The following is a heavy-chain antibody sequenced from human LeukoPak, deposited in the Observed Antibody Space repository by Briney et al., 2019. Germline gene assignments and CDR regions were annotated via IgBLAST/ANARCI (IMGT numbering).Heavy chain of an antibody. J-gene: IGHJ3*02. CDR2: IYTSGST. CDR3: ARDTAMVSAFDI. V-gene: IGHV4-4*07. CDR1: GGSISSYY. Sequence: SETLSLTCTVSGGSISSYYWSWIRQPAGKGLERIGRIYTSGSTNYNPSLKSRVTMSVDTSKNQFSLKLSSVTAADTAVYYCARDTAMVSAFDIWGQGTMATVSS. D-gene: IGHD5-18*01.